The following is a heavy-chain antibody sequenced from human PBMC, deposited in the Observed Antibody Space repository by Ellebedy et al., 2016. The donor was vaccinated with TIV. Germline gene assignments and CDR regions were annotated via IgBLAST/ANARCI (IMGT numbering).Heavy chain of an antibody. CDR2: ISSSGSYI. CDR3: ARATVAGTWYFDY. CDR1: GFTFSTYS. D-gene: IGHD6-19*01. J-gene: IGHJ4*02. V-gene: IGHV3-21*01. Sequence: PGGSLRLSCAASGFTFSTYSMNWVRQAPGKGLEWVSSISSSGSYISYANSVRGRLSISRDNAKNSLYLQMQSLSAEDTAVYYCARATVAGTWYFDYWGQGTLVTVSS.